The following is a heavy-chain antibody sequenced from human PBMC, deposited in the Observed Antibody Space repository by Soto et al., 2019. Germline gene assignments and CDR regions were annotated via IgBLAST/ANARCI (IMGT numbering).Heavy chain of an antibody. J-gene: IGHJ4*02. CDR3: AKGSIEYSASVDN. V-gene: IGHV3-23*01. CDR2: ISARGGSS. D-gene: IGHD5-12*01. CDR1: GFSFSSYA. Sequence: VQLLESGGGLVQPGGSLRLSCAASGFSFSSYAMVWVRQAPGKGLEWVSVISARGGSSYFAESVKGRFTISRDNSKNVLSLEMNSLRAEDTAIYFCAKGSIEYSASVDNWGQGTLVLVSS.